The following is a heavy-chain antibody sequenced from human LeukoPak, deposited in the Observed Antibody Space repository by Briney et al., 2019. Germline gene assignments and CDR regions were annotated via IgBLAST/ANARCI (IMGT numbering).Heavy chain of an antibody. CDR3: ARPFSRRGAFDI. Sequence: SQTLSLTCTVSGGSISSGGYYWSWIRQPPGRGLEGIGYIYHSGSTYYNPSLKSRVTISVYRSKNQFSPKLSSVTAADTAVYYCARPFSRRGAFDIWGQGTMVTVSS. CDR1: GGSISSGGYY. J-gene: IGHJ3*02. V-gene: IGHV4-30-2*01. CDR2: IYHSGST.